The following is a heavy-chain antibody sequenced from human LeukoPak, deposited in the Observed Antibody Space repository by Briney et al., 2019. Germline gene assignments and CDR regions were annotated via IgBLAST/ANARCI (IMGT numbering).Heavy chain of an antibody. D-gene: IGHD2-21*02. J-gene: IGHJ6*02. CDR3: ARDGRNCGGDCLYYYYGMDV. V-gene: IGHV1-69*04. Sequence: ASVKVSCKASGGTFSSYAISWVRQAPGQGLEWMGRIIPILGIANYAQKFQGRVTITADKSTSTAYMELSSLRSEDTAVYYCARDGRNCGGDCLYYYYGMDVWGQGTTVTVSS. CDR1: GGTFSSYA. CDR2: IIPILGIA.